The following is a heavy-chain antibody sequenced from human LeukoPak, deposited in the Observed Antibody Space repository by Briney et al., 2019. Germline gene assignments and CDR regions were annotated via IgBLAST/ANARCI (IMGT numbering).Heavy chain of an antibody. CDR1: GFTVNSNY. V-gene: IGHV3-53*01. Sequence: GGCLRLSCAASGFTVNSNYIHWVRQAPGKGLEWVSVIYSGGGTLYADSVKGRFTISRDISKNTVFLQMNSVRTEDTALYHCARGMVRSYYGLDVWGQGTTVIVSS. D-gene: IGHD3-10*01. J-gene: IGHJ6*02. CDR3: ARGMVRSYYGLDV. CDR2: IYSGGGT.